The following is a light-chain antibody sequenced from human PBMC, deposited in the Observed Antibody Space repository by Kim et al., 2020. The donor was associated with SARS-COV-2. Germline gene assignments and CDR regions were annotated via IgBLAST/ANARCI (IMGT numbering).Light chain of an antibody. CDR2: GAS. CDR3: QQYGGSPSFT. Sequence: GDRATPPGRARQSITSNDLARDQERAGRAPRLLVYGASKRADGIPDRFRGSGSGADFTLTISRLEPEEFAVYYCQQYGGSPSFTFGQGTRLEIK. CDR1: QSITSND. V-gene: IGKV3-20*01. J-gene: IGKJ5*01.